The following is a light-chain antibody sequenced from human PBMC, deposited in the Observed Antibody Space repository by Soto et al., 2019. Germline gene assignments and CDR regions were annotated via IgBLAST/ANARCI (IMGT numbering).Light chain of an antibody. J-gene: IGLJ3*02. CDR2: EVT. V-gene: IGLV2-8*01. CDR1: SXDVXGYNY. Sequence: QSALTQPPSASGSPGQSVTISCTXTSXDVXGYNYVSWYQQYPGRAPKLMIYEVTKRPSGVPDRFSGSKSGNTASLTVSGLQAEDEADYYCSSYAASNNFYFVFGGGTKVTVL. CDR3: SSYAASNNFYFV.